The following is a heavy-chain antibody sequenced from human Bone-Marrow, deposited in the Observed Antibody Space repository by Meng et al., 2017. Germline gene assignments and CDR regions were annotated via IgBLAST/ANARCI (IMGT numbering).Heavy chain of an antibody. V-gene: IGHV3-30*01. CDR1: GFTFSSYA. Sequence: QGQLVEAGGGVVQPGRSLRLSRAASGFTFSSYAMHWVRQAPGKGLEWVAVISYDGSNKYYADSVKGRFTISRDNSKNTLYLQMNSLRAEDTAVYYCATNPLFDPWGQGTLVTVSS. CDR3: ATNPLFDP. CDR2: ISYDGSNK. D-gene: IGHD1-14*01. J-gene: IGHJ5*02.